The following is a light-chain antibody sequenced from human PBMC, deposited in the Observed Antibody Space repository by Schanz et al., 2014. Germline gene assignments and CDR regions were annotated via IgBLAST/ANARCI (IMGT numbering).Light chain of an antibody. CDR2: GAS. CDR3: QQYNNWPVT. J-gene: IGKJ3*01. V-gene: IGKV3-15*01. CDR1: QSVSSN. Sequence: EIVLTQSPATLSLSPGERATLSCRASQSVSSNLAWYQQKPGQAPRLLIDGASTRATGIPARFSGSGSGTEFTLTISSLQSEDVAVYYCQQYNNWPVTFGPGTKVDIK.